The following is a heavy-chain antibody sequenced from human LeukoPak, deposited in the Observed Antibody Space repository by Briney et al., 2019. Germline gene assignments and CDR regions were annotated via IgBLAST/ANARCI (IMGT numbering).Heavy chain of an antibody. V-gene: IGHV4-59*08. Sequence: PSETLSLTCTVSGGSISSYYWSWIRQPPGKGLEWIGYIYYSGSTNYNPSLKSRVTISVDTSKNQSSLKLSSVTAADTAVYYCARVERYCSGGSCYIFDYWGQGTLVTVSS. CDR3: ARVERYCSGGSCYIFDY. CDR2: IYYSGST. J-gene: IGHJ4*02. CDR1: GGSISSYY. D-gene: IGHD2-15*01.